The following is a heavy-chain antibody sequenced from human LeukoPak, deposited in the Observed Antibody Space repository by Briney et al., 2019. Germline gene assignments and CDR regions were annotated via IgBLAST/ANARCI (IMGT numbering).Heavy chain of an antibody. CDR3: ARAPYSSSWYVDHFDY. D-gene: IGHD6-13*01. CDR2: INWNGGST. V-gene: IGHV3-20*04. J-gene: IGHJ4*02. Sequence: EGSLRLSCTASGFTFSNYNIHWVRLAPGKGLEWVSGINWNGGSTGYADSVKGRFTISRDNAKNSLYLQMNSLRAEDTALYYCARAPYSSSWYVDHFDYWGQGTLVTVSS. CDR1: GFTFSNYN.